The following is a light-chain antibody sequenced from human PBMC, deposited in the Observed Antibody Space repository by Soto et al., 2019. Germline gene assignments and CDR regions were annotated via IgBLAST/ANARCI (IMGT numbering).Light chain of an antibody. CDR1: TSDIHDFNS. Sequence: QSALTKPAAVSGCPGQSITISWSRPTSDIHDFNSISWYRHHPGKAPRLIVYDVNKRPSGISPRFSGSKSGLTASLTISGLQGEDEADYFCTAYPAKNTLVFGTATKVTVL. CDR2: DVN. CDR3: TAYPAKNTLV. V-gene: IGLV2-14*01. J-gene: IGLJ1*01.